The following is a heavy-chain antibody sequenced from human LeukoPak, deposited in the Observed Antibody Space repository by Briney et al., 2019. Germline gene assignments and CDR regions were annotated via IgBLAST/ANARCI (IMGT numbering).Heavy chain of an antibody. V-gene: IGHV3-48*03. CDR3: ARDVGGGWLQHFDY. J-gene: IGHJ4*02. Sequence: GGSLRLSCAASGFTFSSYEMNWVRQAPGKGLEWVSYISSSGSTIYYADSVKGRFTISRDNAKNSLYLQMNSLRAEDTAVYYCARDVGGGWLQHFDYWGQGTLVTVSS. CDR1: GFTFSSYE. D-gene: IGHD5-24*01. CDR2: ISSSGSTI.